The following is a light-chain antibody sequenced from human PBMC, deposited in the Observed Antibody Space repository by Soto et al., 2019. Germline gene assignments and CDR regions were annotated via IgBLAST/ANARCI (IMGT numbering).Light chain of an antibody. CDR3: QQYNNWPLT. V-gene: IGKV3-15*01. J-gene: IGKJ4*01. Sequence: ERVMTQSPGTLSVFPGERATLSCRASQTVNSNLAWYQQKPGQAPRLLIYGASTRATGIPARFSGGGSGTEFTLTINSLQSEDFAVYYCQQYNNWPLTLGGGTKVEIK. CDR1: QTVNSN. CDR2: GAS.